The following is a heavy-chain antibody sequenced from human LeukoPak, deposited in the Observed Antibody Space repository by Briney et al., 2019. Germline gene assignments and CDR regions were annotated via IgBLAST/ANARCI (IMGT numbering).Heavy chain of an antibody. J-gene: IGHJ4*02. CDR1: GGSIGSSSYD. Sequence: PSETPSLTRRVAGGSIGSSSYDWGWIRQPPGKGLEWIGSIYYSGSTYYNPSLKSRVTISVDTSKNQFSLKLSSVTAADTAVYYCARHRKESGSYYFDFWGRGTLVTVSS. V-gene: IGHV4-39*01. CDR2: IYYSGST. CDR3: ARHRKESGSYYFDF. D-gene: IGHD1-26*01.